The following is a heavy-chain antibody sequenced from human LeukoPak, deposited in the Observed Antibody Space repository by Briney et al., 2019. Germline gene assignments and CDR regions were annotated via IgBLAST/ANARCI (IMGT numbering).Heavy chain of an antibody. CDR2: IYYSGST. J-gene: IGHJ4*02. CDR3: ARASTYGDHEGDFDY. D-gene: IGHD4-17*01. Sequence: SQTLSLTCTVSGGSISSGGYYWSWIRQHPGKGLEWIGYIYYSGSTYYNPSLKSRVTISVDTSKNQFSLKLSSVTAADTAVYYCARASTYGDHEGDFDYWGQGTLVTVSS. CDR1: GGSISSGGYY. V-gene: IGHV4-31*03.